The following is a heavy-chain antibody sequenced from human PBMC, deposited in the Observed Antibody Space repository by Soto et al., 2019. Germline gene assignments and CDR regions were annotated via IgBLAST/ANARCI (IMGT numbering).Heavy chain of an antibody. V-gene: IGHV1-69*06. CDR1: GGTFSSYA. CDR3: AREAHYDSSGYRFNWFDP. Sequence: SVKVSCKASGGTFSSYAISWVRQAPGQGLEWMGGIIPIFGTANYAQKFQGRVTITADKSTSTAYMELSSLRSEDTAVYYCAREAHYDSSGYRFNWFDPWGQGTLVTVSS. CDR2: IIPIFGTA. D-gene: IGHD3-22*01. J-gene: IGHJ5*02.